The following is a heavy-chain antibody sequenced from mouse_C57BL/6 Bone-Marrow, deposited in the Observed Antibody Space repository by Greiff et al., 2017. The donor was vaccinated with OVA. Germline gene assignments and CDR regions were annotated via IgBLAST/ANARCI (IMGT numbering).Heavy chain of an antibody. CDR1: GFSLTSYG. CDR2: IWSGGST. D-gene: IGHD1-1*01. Sequence: QVQLKQSGPGLVQPSQSLSITCTVSGFSLTSYGVHWVRQSPGKGLEWLGVIWSGGSTDYNAAFISRLSISKDNSKSQVFFKMNSLQADDTAIYYCARGTVVAHFDYWGQGTTLTVSS. J-gene: IGHJ2*01. V-gene: IGHV2-2*01. CDR3: ARGTVVAHFDY.